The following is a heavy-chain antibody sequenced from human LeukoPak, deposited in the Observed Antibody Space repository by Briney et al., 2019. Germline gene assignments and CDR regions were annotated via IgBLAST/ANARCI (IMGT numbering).Heavy chain of an antibody. V-gene: IGHV3-7*01. D-gene: IGHD6-6*01. CDR1: GFIFSNYA. J-gene: IGHJ4*02. CDR2: IKPDGSEK. CDR3: ARGGNSSRDY. Sequence: GGSLRLSCKASGFIFSNYAMSWVRQAPGKGLEWVANIKPDGSEKYYVDSLKGRFTISRDNAKNSLYLQMNSLRVEDTAVYYCARGGNSSRDYWGQGALVTVSS.